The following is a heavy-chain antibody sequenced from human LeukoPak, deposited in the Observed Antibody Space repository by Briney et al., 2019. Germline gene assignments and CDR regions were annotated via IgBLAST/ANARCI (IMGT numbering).Heavy chain of an antibody. CDR3: ARASPDGYNRY. D-gene: IGHD5-24*01. J-gene: IGHJ4*02. CDR2: IKQDGSEK. Sequence: GGSLRLSCAASGFTFSNAWMSWVRQAPGKGLEWVANIKQDGSEKYYVDSVKGRFTISRDNAKNSLYLQMNSLRAEDTAVYYCARASPDGYNRYWGQGTLVTVSS. V-gene: IGHV3-7*01. CDR1: GFTFSNAW.